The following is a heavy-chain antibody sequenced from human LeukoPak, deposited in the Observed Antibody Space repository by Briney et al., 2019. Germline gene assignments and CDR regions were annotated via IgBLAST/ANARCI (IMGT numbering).Heavy chain of an antibody. CDR3: ARMTLAHYFDY. V-gene: IGHV4-39*01. CDR2: IYYRGTT. Sequence: SETLSLTCTVSGGSISSSYYWVWICQPPGKGLEWIGSIYYRGTTYYTPSLKSRLTISVDTSKNPFSLKLSSVPATDTALYYCARMTLAHYFDYWGQGTLVSVSS. J-gene: IGHJ4*02. CDR1: GGSISSSYY.